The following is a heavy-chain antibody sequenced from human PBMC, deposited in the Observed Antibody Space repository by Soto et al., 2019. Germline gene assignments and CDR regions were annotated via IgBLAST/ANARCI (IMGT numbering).Heavy chain of an antibody. CDR3: AKLRLNDIGEDGFLDH. Sequence: EVQLLESGGNSVQPGGSLRLSCEVSGVTFSSHAMSWVRQAPGKGLEWISGISGSGISTYYAVAVKGRFTISRDNSKNTVYLQLNGLRVDDTAIYYCAKLRLNDIGEDGFLDHWGQGTLVTVSS. J-gene: IGHJ4*02. CDR1: GVTFSSHA. CDR2: ISGSGIST. V-gene: IGHV3-23*01. D-gene: IGHD1-1*01.